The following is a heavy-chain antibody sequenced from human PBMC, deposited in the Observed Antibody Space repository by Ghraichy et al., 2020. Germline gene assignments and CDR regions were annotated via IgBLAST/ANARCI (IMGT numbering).Heavy chain of an antibody. D-gene: IGHD1-26*01. CDR3: ARGGAFQGRFDY. Sequence: GGSLRLSCVASGFTFSSHWMTWVRQAPGRGLEWVATMKPDGSDKYYLDSVKGRFTISRDNAQNSLSLQMNSLRAEDTAIYYCARGGAFQGRFDYWGQGTLVTVSS. V-gene: IGHV3-7*03. J-gene: IGHJ4*02. CDR2: MKPDGSDK. CDR1: GFTFSSHW.